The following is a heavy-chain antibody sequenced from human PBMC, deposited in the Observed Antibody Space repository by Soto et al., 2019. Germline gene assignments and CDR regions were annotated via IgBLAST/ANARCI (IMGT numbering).Heavy chain of an antibody. V-gene: IGHV3-21*01. CDR3: ARDGTALFDY. CDR1: GVTVCSYR. Sequence: PGGALRVSCAASGVTVCSYRMNWVRQTPGKGLEGGSPISSRSSYIYYADSVTGRFTISRDNAKHSLYLQMNSLSAEDTAVYYCARDGTALFDYWGQGPLVTVSS. D-gene: IGHD6-13*01. J-gene: IGHJ4*02. CDR2: ISSRSSYI.